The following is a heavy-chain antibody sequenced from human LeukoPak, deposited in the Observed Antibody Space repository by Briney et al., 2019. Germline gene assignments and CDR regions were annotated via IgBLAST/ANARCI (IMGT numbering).Heavy chain of an antibody. V-gene: IGHV1-18*01. Sequence: RASVKVSCKASGYTFTSYGISWVRQAPGQGLEWMGWISAYNGNTNYAQKLQGRVTMTTDTSTSTAYMELRSLRSYCARDWASMGAINLAYWGQGTLVTVSS. D-gene: IGHD1-26*01. CDR1: GYTFTSYG. CDR2: ISAYNGNT. J-gene: IGHJ4*02. CDR3: MGAINLAY.